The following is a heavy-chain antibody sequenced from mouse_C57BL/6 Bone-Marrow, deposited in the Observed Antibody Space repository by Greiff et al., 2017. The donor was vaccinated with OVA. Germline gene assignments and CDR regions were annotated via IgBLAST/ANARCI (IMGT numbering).Heavy chain of an antibody. D-gene: IGHD2-3*01. CDR1: GYTFTSYW. J-gene: IGHJ3*01. V-gene: IGHV1-72*01. CDR2: IDPNSGGT. CDR3: ASEGFYEGYYGFAY. Sequence: QVQLQQPGAELVKPGASVKLSCKASGYTFTSYWMHWVKQRPGRGLEWIGRIDPNSGGTKYNEKFKSKATLTVDKPSSSAYMQLSRLTSEDSAVYDCASEGFYEGYYGFAYWCQGTGVTVTA.